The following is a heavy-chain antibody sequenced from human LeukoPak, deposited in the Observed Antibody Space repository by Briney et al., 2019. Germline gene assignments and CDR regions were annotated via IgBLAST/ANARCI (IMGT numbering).Heavy chain of an antibody. J-gene: IGHJ4*02. Sequence: GASVKVSCKTSGYTFTSYAMHWVRQAPGQRLEWMGWINAGNGNTKYSQKFQGRVTITRDTSASTAYMELSSLRSEDTAVYYCVRGGQYYYDSSGNPFFYYWGQGTLVTVSS. CDR3: VRGGQYYYDSSGNPFFYY. V-gene: IGHV1-3*01. D-gene: IGHD3-22*01. CDR2: INAGNGNT. CDR1: GYTFTSYA.